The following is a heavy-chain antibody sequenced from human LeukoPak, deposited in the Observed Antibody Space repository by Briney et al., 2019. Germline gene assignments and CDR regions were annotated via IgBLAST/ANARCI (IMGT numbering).Heavy chain of an antibody. CDR1: GLTFSTFW. D-gene: IGHD3-9*01. CDR3: ARVFATGPSFAY. J-gene: IGHJ4*02. CDR2: ISDDGSST. Sequence: GGSLRLSCAASGLTFSTFWMHWVGQSPGKGLEGVSRISDDGSSTDYADSVKGGFSISRDNATNTLYLQMNSLRAEDTAVYYCARVFATGPSFAYSGQGTLVTVSS. V-gene: IGHV3-74*01.